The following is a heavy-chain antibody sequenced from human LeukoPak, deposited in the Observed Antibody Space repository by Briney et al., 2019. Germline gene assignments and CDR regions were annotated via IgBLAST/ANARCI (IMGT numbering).Heavy chain of an antibody. V-gene: IGHV4-59*01. J-gene: IGHJ6*03. CDR1: GGSISGYY. CDR3: ARVYCSSTSCRYYYYYIDV. D-gene: IGHD2-2*01. Sequence: SETLSLTCTVSGGSISGYYWSWIRQPPGKGLEWIGYIYYRGGTNYNPSLMSRASISVDTSKNQFSLKLSSVTAADTAVYYCARVYCSSTSCRYYYYYIDVWGKGTTVTVSS. CDR2: IYYRGGT.